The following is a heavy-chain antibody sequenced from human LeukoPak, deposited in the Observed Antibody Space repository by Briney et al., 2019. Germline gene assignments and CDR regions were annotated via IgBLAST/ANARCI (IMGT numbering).Heavy chain of an antibody. Sequence: GGSLRLSCAASEFTFSTYSMNWVRQAPGKGLEWVSPIGSSTRYIYYADSVKGRFTISRDNARNSLYLQMNSLRAEDTAVYYCARDIGANRISLGFDIGGQGTMVTVSA. CDR2: IGSSTRYI. CDR3: ARDIGANRISLGFDI. D-gene: IGHD5-12*01. J-gene: IGHJ3*02. V-gene: IGHV3-21*01. CDR1: EFTFSTYS.